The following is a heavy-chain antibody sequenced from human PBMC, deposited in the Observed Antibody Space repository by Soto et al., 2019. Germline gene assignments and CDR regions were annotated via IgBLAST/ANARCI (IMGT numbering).Heavy chain of an antibody. J-gene: IGHJ4*02. D-gene: IGHD6-19*01. V-gene: IGHV3-23*01. CDR3: AEHLAVAGSWNY. CDR1: GFTFSSYA. Sequence: EVQLLESGGGLVQPGGSLRLSCAASGFTFSSYAMSWVRQAPGKGLEWVSAISGSGGSTYYADSVKGRFTISRDNSKNTLYLQMTSLRAKDTAVYYCAEHLAVAGSWNYWGQGTLVTVSS. CDR2: ISGSGGST.